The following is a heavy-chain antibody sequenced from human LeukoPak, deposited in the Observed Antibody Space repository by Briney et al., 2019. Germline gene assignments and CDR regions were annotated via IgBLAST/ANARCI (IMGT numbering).Heavy chain of an antibody. J-gene: IGHJ4*02. D-gene: IGHD6-13*01. CDR2: ISSSGTTI. CDR3: ARDLTPEYSNNWPEGDY. Sequence: PGGSLRLSCAASGFTFSSYEMNWVRQAPGKGLEWVSYISSSGTTIYYADSVKGRFTISRDNAKNSLYLQMNSLRAEDTAVYYCARDLTPEYSNNWPEGDYWGQGTLVTVSS. V-gene: IGHV3-48*03. CDR1: GFTFSSYE.